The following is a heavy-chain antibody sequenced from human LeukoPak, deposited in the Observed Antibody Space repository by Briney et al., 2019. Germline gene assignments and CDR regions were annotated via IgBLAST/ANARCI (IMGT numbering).Heavy chain of an antibody. CDR3: AISAGITIFGVAVDY. J-gene: IGHJ4*02. CDR1: GYSISSGYY. Sequence: SETLSLTCAVSGYSISSGYYWGWIRQPPGKGLEWIGSIYHSGSTYYNPSLKSRVTISVDTSKNQFSLKLRSVTAADTAVYYCAISAGITIFGVAVDYWGQGTLVTVSS. D-gene: IGHD3-3*01. V-gene: IGHV4-38-2*01. CDR2: IYHSGST.